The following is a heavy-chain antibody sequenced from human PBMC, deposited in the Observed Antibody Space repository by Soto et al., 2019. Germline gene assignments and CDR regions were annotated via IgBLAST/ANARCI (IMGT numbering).Heavy chain of an antibody. V-gene: IGHV1-69*01. Sequence: QVQLVQSGPEMKKPGSSVKVSCKASGGTFDSHAVSWVRQAPGQGLEWMGGIIPILGSPKYAQRFQGRVTITADELSNTAYLELNTLKSEDTVVYYCARGEYTDFVAPFDLWGQGTLVTVSS. D-gene: IGHD6-6*01. CDR3: ARGEYTDFVAPFDL. CDR1: GGTFDSHA. CDR2: IIPILGSP. J-gene: IGHJ5*02.